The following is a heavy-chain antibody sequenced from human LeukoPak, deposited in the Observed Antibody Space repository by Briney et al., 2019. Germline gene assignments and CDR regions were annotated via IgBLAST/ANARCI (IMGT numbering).Heavy chain of an antibody. Sequence: ASVKVSCKASGYIFTGYYMHWVRQAPGQGLEWMGWINPNSGGTNYAQKFQGRVTMTRDTSISTAYMELSRLRSDDTAVYYCARDRIAARNYYYYMDVWGKGTTVTVSS. CDR1: GYIFTGYY. J-gene: IGHJ6*03. V-gene: IGHV1-2*02. D-gene: IGHD6-6*01. CDR2: INPNSGGT. CDR3: ARDRIAARNYYYYMDV.